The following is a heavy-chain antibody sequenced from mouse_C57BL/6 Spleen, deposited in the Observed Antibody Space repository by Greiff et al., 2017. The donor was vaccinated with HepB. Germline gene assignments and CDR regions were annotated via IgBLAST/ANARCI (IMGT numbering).Heavy chain of an antibody. CDR1: GFTFSDYG. J-gene: IGHJ1*03. CDR2: ISNLAYSI. CDR3: ARRDDYWYFDV. D-gene: IGHD2-3*01. Sequence: EVQLQQSGGGLVQPGGSLKLSCAASGFTFSDYGMAWVRQAPRKGPEWVAFISNLAYSIYYADTVTGRFTISRENAKNTLYLEMSSLRSEDTAMYYCARRDDYWYFDVWGTGTTVTVSS. V-gene: IGHV5-15*04.